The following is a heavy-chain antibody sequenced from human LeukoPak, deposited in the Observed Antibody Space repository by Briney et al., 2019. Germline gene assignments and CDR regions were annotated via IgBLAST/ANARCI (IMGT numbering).Heavy chain of an antibody. CDR2: IWYDGSNK. V-gene: IGHV3-33*01. J-gene: IGHJ4*02. CDR3: AREGGYDYGDDY. CDR1: GFTFSSYG. Sequence: GRSLRLSCAASGFTFSSYGMHWVRQAPGKGLEWVAVIWYDGSNKYYADSVKGRFTISRDNSKNTLYLQMNSLRAEDTAVYYCAREGGYDYGDDYWAREPWSPSPQ. D-gene: IGHD5-12*01.